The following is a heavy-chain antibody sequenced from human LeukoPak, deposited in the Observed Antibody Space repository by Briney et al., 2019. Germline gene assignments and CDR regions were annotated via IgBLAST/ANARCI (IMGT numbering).Heavy chain of an antibody. D-gene: IGHD3-22*01. Sequence: GGSLRLSCAASGFTFSDYYMSWIRQAPGKGLEWVSYISSSGSTIYYADSVKGRFTISRDNAKNSLYLRMNSLRAEDTAVYYCARDSDYDSSGYYYNYWGQGTLVTVSS. CDR1: GFTFSDYY. J-gene: IGHJ4*02. V-gene: IGHV3-11*01. CDR2: ISSSGSTI. CDR3: ARDSDYDSSGYYYNY.